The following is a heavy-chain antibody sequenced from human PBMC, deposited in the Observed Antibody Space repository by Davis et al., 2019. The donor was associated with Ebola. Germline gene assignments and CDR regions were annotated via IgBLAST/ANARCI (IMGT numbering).Heavy chain of an antibody. CDR1: GFTFSSYG. D-gene: IGHD4-17*01. CDR2: IWYDGSNK. V-gene: IGHV3-33*01. CDR3: AREPLLLPTVTTTYYYGMDV. J-gene: IGHJ6*02. Sequence: GGSLRLSCAASGFTFSSYGMHWVRQAPGKGLEWVAVIWYDGSNKYYADSVKGRFTISRDNSKNTLYLQMNSLRAEDTAVYYCAREPLLLPTVTTTYYYGMDVWGQGTTVTVSS.